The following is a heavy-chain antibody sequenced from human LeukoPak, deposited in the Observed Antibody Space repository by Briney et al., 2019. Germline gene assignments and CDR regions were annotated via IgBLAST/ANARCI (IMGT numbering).Heavy chain of an antibody. CDR2: IKSKTDGGTT. J-gene: IGHJ4*02. D-gene: IGHD3-3*01. CDR3: TTDLLSGYSAG. V-gene: IGHV3-15*01. Sequence: RIKSKTDGGTTDYAAPVKGRFTISRDDSKNTLYLQMNSLKTEDTAVYYCTTDLLSGYSAGWGQGTLVTVSS.